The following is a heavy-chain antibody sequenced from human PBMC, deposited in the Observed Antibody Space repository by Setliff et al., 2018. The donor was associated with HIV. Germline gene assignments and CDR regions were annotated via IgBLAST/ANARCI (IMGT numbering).Heavy chain of an antibody. V-gene: IGHV1-24*01. CDR2: FDAERGGT. CDR1: GYTLSEIS. CDR3: ATFYKISGITSFDY. Sequence: ASVKVSCKVSGYTLSEISMHWLRQAPGKGLEWMGSFDAERGGTIYGQKFEDRVTMTEDTPTGTAYMQLSSLRSEDTAVYYCATFYKISGITSFDYWGPGTLVTVSS. J-gene: IGHJ4*02. D-gene: IGHD1-7*01.